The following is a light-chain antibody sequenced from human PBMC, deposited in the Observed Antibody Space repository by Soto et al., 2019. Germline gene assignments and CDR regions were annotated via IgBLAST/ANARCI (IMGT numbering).Light chain of an antibody. V-gene: IGKV1-33*01. J-gene: IGKJ4*01. CDR2: DST. CDR1: QDIKNF. Sequence: DIQMTQSPSSLSASTGDRVTITCQASQDIKNFLSWFQQKPGKAPKLLIYDSTILESGVPSRFSASGSGTVFTFTISNLQPEDIATYYCFQHDSLPPTFGGRTKVEAK. CDR3: FQHDSLPPT.